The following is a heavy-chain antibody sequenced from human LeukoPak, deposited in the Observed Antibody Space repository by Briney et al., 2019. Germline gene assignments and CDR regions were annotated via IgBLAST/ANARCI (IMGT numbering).Heavy chain of an antibody. CDR3: ARGVNYDFWSGYYTRDYYYYMDV. J-gene: IGHJ6*03. CDR2: VFFEGNT. D-gene: IGHD3-3*01. Sequence: PSETLSLTCTVSGVSMRGAYWSWIRQPPGKGLEWIGYVFFEGNTRYNPSLKSRVTISVDTSKNQFSLKLSSVTAADTAVYYCARGVNYDFWSGYYTRDYYYYMDVWGKGTTVTVSS. V-gene: IGHV4-59*01. CDR1: GVSMRGAY.